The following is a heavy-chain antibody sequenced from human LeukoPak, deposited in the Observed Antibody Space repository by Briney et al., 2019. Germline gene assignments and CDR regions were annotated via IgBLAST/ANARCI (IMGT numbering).Heavy chain of an antibody. CDR1: VFTFSSYA. V-gene: IGHV3-23*01. CDR3: AKGGLWSPFDY. D-gene: IGHD5-18*01. Sequence: GGSLRLSCAASVFTFSSYAMSWVREAPGKGMEWASAISGSGGNTYYADSVKGRFTISRDNSKNTLYLQMNSLRAEDTAVYYCAKGGLWSPFDYWGQGTLVTVSS. CDR2: ISGSGGNT. J-gene: IGHJ4*02.